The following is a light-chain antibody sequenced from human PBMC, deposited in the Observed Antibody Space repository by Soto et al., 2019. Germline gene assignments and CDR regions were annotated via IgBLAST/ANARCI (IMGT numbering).Light chain of an antibody. CDR2: DAS. V-gene: IGKV1-12*01. CDR3: QQANSFPLT. Sequence: DIQMTQSPSSVSASVGDRITITCRASQEINRWLAWHQQTTGQAPKLVLYDASSLQSGVPSRFSGRGSGTDFTLTISSLQTEDFATYYCQQANSFPLTFGGGTKVDI. J-gene: IGKJ4*01. CDR1: QEINRW.